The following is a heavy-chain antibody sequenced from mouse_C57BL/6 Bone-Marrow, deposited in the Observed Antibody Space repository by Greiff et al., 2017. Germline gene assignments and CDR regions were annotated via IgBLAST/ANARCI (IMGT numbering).Heavy chain of an antibody. CDR2: INPNNGGT. CDR3: APNWMDY. CDR1: GYTFTDYY. J-gene: IGHJ4*01. D-gene: IGHD4-1*02. V-gene: IGHV1-26*01. Sequence: VQLQQSGPELVKPGASVKISCKASGYTFTDYYMNWVKQSHGQSLEWIGDINPNNGGTSYNQKFKGKATLTVDKSSSTAYMELRSLTSEDSAVYYCAPNWMDYWGQGTSVTVSS.